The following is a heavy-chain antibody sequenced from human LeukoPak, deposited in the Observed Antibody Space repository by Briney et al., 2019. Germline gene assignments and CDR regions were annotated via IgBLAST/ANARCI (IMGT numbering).Heavy chain of an antibody. D-gene: IGHD7-27*01. CDR2: ITTSDGNT. CDR1: GFTFSSYT. V-gene: IGHV3-23*01. Sequence: RGSLRPSCAASGFTFSSYTMSWVRQAPGKGLEWVSTITTSDGNTYYADSVKGRFTVSRDNSKNTLFLQMNSLRAEDTAVYYCAKDGGLWVSAHWGDSWGRGTLVTVSS. CDR3: AKDGGLWVSAHWGDS. J-gene: IGHJ4*02.